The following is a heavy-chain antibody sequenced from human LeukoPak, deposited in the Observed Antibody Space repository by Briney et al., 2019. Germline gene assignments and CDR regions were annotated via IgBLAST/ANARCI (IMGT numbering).Heavy chain of an antibody. Sequence: SETLSLTCTVSGGSISSDSYHWGWFRQSPGKGLEWIGSIYDSRTIYYNPSLNSRVTISAVTSKNQFSLQLNSVTAADTAVYYCARHDGRSGGTMGALDSWGQGSLVTVSS. CDR2: IYDSRTI. V-gene: IGHV4-39*01. CDR3: ARHDGRSGGTMGALDS. J-gene: IGHJ4*02. CDR1: GGSISSDSYH. D-gene: IGHD4-23*01.